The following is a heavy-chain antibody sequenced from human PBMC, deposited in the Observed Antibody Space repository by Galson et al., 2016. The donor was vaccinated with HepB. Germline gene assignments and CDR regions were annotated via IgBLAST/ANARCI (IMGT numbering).Heavy chain of an antibody. D-gene: IGHD3-22*01. CDR3: ARRMNYYDSGTYYYLFDY. CDR2: IFHNGNT. V-gene: IGHV4-4*02. CDR1: GGSISRNNW. J-gene: IGHJ4*02. Sequence: SETLSLTCGVSGGSISRNNWWSWVRQPPGKGLEWIGEIFHNGNTNYNPSLKSRVTISVDKSKNQFSLKLSSVTAADTAVYYCARRMNYYDSGTYYYLFDYWGQGTLVTLSS.